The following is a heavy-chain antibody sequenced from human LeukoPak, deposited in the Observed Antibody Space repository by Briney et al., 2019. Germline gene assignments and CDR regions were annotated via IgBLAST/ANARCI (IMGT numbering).Heavy chain of an antibody. CDR2: IFHSGST. Sequence: SETLSLTCTVSGDSIFSTTYYWGWIRQPPGKGLEWIGSIFHSGSTYYNPSLKSRLTISVGTSKNQLSLRLRSVTAADTAVYYCARRSGSYDAFDIWGQGTMVTVSS. D-gene: IGHD1-26*01. CDR3: ARRSGSYDAFDI. J-gene: IGHJ3*02. V-gene: IGHV4-39*07. CDR1: GDSIFSTTYY.